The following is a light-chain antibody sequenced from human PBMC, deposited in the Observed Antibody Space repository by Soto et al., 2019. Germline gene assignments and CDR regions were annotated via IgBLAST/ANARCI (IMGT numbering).Light chain of an antibody. CDR1: NIGSKS. Sequence: SYELTQPPSVSVAPGQTARITCGGNNIGSKSVHWYQQKAGQAPVLVVYEDSDRHSGIPERFSGSNSGNTATLTISRVEAGDEAYYYCQVWDSSSDHYVFGIGTKLTVL. CDR2: EDS. J-gene: IGLJ1*01. V-gene: IGLV3-21*02. CDR3: QVWDSSSDHYV.